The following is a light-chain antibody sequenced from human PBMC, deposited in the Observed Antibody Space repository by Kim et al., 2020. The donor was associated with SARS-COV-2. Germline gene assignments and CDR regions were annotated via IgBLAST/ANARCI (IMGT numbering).Light chain of an antibody. Sequence: QSVLTQPPSASGTPGQRVTISCSGSSSNIGSNTVTWYQQLPGTAPKLLIYSNNQRPSGVPDRFSGSKSGTSASLAISGLQSVDEADYYCAAWDDSLKGLLFGGGTQLTVL. CDR2: SNN. CDR1: SSNIGSNT. V-gene: IGLV1-44*01. CDR3: AAWDDSLKGLL. J-gene: IGLJ2*01.